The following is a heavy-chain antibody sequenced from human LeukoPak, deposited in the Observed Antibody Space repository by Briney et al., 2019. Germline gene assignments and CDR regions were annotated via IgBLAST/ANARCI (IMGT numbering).Heavy chain of an antibody. D-gene: IGHD5-12*01. CDR2: INHGGST. V-gene: IGHV4-34*01. J-gene: IGHJ4*02. Sequence: SGTLSLTCAVYGKSFSGFYWSGLRQPPGKGGEGVGEINHGGSTYYTPSLNTRVTISVHTSKNQFSLKLYSVTAADTAVYYCARKKRISGYDPYEREASPFDYWGQGTLVTVSS. CDR3: ARKKRISGYDPYEREASPFDY. CDR1: GKSFSGFY.